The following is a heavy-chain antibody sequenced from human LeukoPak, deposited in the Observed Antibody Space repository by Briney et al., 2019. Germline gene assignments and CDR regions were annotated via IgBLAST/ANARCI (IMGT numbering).Heavy chain of an antibody. CDR2: IIPIFGTA. CDR1: GGTFSSYA. V-gene: IGHV1-69*06. D-gene: IGHD6-13*01. CDR3: ASLWGGFRYSSSWYDALYYYYYMDV. Sequence: SVKVSCKASGGTFSSYAISWVRQAPGQGLDWMGGIIPIFGTANYAQKFQGRVTITANKSTSTAYMELSSLRSEDTAVYYCASLWGGFRYSSSWYDALYYYYYMDVWGKGTTVTVSS. J-gene: IGHJ6*03.